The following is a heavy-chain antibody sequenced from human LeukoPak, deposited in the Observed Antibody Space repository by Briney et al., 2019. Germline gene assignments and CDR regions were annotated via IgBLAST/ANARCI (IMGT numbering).Heavy chain of an antibody. J-gene: IGHJ6*03. Sequence: GGSLRLSCAASGFPFSSHAMSWVRQAPGEGLEWVSAVSGSGDNTYYADSVKGRFTISRDNSKNTLYLHMSSLRAEDTAVYYCACTAYYYYYLDVWGKGTTVTVSS. D-gene: IGHD5-18*01. V-gene: IGHV3-23*01. CDR3: ACTAYYYYYLDV. CDR1: GFPFSSHA. CDR2: VSGSGDNT.